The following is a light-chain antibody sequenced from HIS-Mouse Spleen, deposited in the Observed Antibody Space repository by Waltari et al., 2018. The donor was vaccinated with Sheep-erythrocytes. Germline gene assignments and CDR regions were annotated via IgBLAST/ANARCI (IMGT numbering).Light chain of an antibody. CDR1: SSDVGGYND. J-gene: IGLJ1*01. CDR2: EVS. Sequence: QSALTQPRSVSGSPGQSVTISCTGTSSDVGGYNDVSWSQQHPGKAPKLMIYEVSKRPSGVPDRFSGSKSGNTASLTISGLQAEDEADYYCCSYAGSYNHVFATGTKVTVL. V-gene: IGLV2-11*01. CDR3: CSYAGSYNHV.